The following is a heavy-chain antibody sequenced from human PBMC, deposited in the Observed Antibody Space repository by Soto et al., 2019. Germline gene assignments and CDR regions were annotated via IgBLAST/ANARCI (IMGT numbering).Heavy chain of an antibody. CDR2: VNPSGGST. D-gene: IGHD2-8*02. J-gene: IGHJ6*02. Sequence: ASVKVSCKASGYTFTSDYMDWVRQAPGQGLEWMGIVNPSGGSTSYAQKFQGRVTMTRDTSTSTVYMELSSLRSGDTAVYYCARVDRPGGHMDVWGQGTTVTVSS. V-gene: IGHV1-46*01. CDR3: ARVDRPGGHMDV. CDR1: GYTFTSDY.